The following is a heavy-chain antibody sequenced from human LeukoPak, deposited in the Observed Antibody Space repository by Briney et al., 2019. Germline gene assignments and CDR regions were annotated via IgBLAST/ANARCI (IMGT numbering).Heavy chain of an antibody. CDR2: IIPIFGTA. CDR3: ASTYYYDSSGYYKPYYFDY. CDR1: GGTFSSYA. Sequence: GASVKVSCMASGGTFSSYAISWVRQAPGQGLEWMGGIIPIFGTANYAQKFQGRVTITADESTSTAYMELGSLRSEDTAVYYCASTYYYDSSGYYKPYYFDYWGQGTLVTVSS. D-gene: IGHD3-22*01. J-gene: IGHJ4*02. V-gene: IGHV1-69*13.